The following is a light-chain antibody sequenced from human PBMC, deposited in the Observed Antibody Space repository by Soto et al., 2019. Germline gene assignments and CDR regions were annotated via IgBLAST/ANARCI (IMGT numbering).Light chain of an antibody. J-gene: IGKJ4*01. CDR2: DAS. CDR1: QSVNNY. V-gene: IGKV3-11*01. CDR3: HQRSNWPLT. Sequence: EIVLTQSPATLSLSPGERATLSCRASQSVNNYLAWYQQKPGQAPRLLIYDASSRATDIPARFSGSGSGTDFTVTIISLEPEDFATYYCHQRSNWPLTFGGGTKVEIK.